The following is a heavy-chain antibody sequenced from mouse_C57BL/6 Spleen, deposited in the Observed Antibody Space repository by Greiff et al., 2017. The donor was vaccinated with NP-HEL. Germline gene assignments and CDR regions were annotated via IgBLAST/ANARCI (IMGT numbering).Heavy chain of an antibody. CDR1: GFNIKDDY. CDR2: IDPENGDT. CDR3: TTGAYGSSSWFAY. D-gene: IGHD1-1*01. Sequence: EVQLQQSGAELVRPGASVKLSCTASGFNIKDDYMHWVKQRPEQGLEWIGWIDPENGDTEYASKFQGKAIITADTSSNTAYLQLSSLTSEDTAVYYCTTGAYGSSSWFAYWGQGTLVTVSA. V-gene: IGHV14-4*01. J-gene: IGHJ3*01.